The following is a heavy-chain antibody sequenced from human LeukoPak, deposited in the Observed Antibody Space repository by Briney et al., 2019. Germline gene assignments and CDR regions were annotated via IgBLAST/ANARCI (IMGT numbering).Heavy chain of an antibody. CDR1: GGTFSSYA. Sequence: SVKVSCKASGGTFSSYAISWVRQAPGRGLEWMGGIIPIFGTANYAQKFQGRVTITADESTSTAYMELSSLRSEDTAVYYCARPLGLATADDAFDIWGQGTMVTVSS. V-gene: IGHV1-69*13. CDR3: ARPLGLATADDAFDI. D-gene: IGHD5-24*01. J-gene: IGHJ3*02. CDR2: IIPIFGTA.